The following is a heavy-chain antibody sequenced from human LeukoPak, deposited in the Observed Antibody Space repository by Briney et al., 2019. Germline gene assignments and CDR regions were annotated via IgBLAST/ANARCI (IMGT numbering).Heavy chain of an antibody. CDR1: GGSISSSSYY. CDR2: IYYSGST. V-gene: IGHV4-39*01. J-gene: IGHJ4*02. Sequence: SETLSLTCTVSGGSISSSSYYWGWIRQPPGKGLEWIGSIYYSGSTYYNPSLKSRVTISVGTSKNQFSLKLSSVTAADTAVYYCVRDSGSYVDYWGQGTLVTVFS. CDR3: VRDSGSYVDY. D-gene: IGHD3-10*01.